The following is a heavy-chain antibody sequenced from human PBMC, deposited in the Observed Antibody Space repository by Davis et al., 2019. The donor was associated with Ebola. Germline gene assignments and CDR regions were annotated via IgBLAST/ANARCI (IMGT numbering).Heavy chain of an antibody. CDR1: GGSISSYY. D-gene: IGHD4-23*01. CDR2: IYYSGST. V-gene: IGHV4-59*01. CDR3: ARVVGGGNSDYFDY. J-gene: IGHJ4*02. Sequence: PSETLSLTCTVSGGSISSYYWSWIRQPPGKGLEWIGYIYYSGSTNYNPSLKSRVTISVDTSKNQFSLKLSSVTAADTAVYYCARVVGGGNSDYFDYWGQGTLVTVSS.